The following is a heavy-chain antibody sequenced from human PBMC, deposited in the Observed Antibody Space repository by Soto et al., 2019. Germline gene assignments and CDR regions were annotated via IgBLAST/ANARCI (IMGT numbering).Heavy chain of an antibody. D-gene: IGHD6-19*01. CDR3: ARDLAVAGGFDY. J-gene: IGHJ4*02. CDR2: ISYDGSNK. CDR1: GFTFSSYA. V-gene: IGHV3-30-3*01. Sequence: QVQLVESGGGVVQPGRSLRLSCAASGFTFSSYAMHWVRQAPGKGLEWVAVISYDGSNKYYADSVKGRFTISRDNSKNTLYLQMNSLRAEDTAVYYCARDLAVAGGFDYWGQGTLVTVSS.